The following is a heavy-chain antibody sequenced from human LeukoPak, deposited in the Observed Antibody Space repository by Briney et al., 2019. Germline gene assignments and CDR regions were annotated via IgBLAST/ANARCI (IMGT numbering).Heavy chain of an antibody. V-gene: IGHV3-7*01. D-gene: IGHD3-3*01. J-gene: IGHJ6*02. Sequence: PGGSLRLSCAASGFTFSSYWMSWVRQAPGKGLEWVANIKQDGSEKYYVDSVKGRFTISRDNAKNSLYLQMNSLRAEDTAVYYCARDGQYYDFWSGYYPWDYYYYGMDVWGQGTTVTVSS. CDR1: GFTFSSYW. CDR3: ARDGQYYDFWSGYYPWDYYYYGMDV. CDR2: IKQDGSEK.